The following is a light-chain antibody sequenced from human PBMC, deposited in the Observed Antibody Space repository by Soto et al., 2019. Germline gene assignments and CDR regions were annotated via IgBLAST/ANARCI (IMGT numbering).Light chain of an antibody. CDR1: QSVSSY. V-gene: IGKV3-20*01. Sequence: EIVLTQSPVTLSLSPGERATLSCRASQSVSSYLAWYQQKLGQAPSLLIYGASIRDTGIPDRFSGSGSGTDFTLTISRLEPEDFAVYYCQQYGTSPGTFGQGTKVDIK. CDR3: QQYGTSPGT. CDR2: GAS. J-gene: IGKJ1*01.